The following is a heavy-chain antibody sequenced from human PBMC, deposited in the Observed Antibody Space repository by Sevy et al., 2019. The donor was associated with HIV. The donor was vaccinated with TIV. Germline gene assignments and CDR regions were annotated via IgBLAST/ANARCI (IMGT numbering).Heavy chain of an antibody. CDR1: GDTFTNYA. V-gene: IGHV1-69*13. D-gene: IGHD3-3*01. CDR3: SGATDTYYTLDY. Sequence: ASVKVSCKASGDTFTNYAFGWVRQAPGQGLEWMGRIIPMFGTGTTDYAQKFQGRVKITADESTSTAYMELSSLRSEDLAVYYCSGATDTYYTLDYWGQGTLVTVSS. J-gene: IGHJ4*02. CDR2: IIPMFGTGTT.